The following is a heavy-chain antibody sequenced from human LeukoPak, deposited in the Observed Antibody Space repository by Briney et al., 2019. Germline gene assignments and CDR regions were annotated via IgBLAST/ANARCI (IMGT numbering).Heavy chain of an antibody. CDR3: ARDYAYYDFWSGTKQTWFDP. J-gene: IGHJ5*02. CDR1: GYTFTGYY. D-gene: IGHD3-3*01. V-gene: IGHV1-2*02. Sequence: ASVKVSCKASGYTFTGYYMHWVRQAPGQGLEWMGWINPNSGGTNYAQKFQGRVTMTRDTSISTAYMELSRLRSDDTAVYYCARDYAYYDFWSGTKQTWFDPWGQGTLVTVSS. CDR2: INPNSGGT.